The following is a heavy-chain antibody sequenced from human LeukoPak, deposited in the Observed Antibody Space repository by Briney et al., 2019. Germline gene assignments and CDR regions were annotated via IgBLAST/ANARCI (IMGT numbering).Heavy chain of an antibody. D-gene: IGHD6-13*01. CDR3: ASSQQLASFQH. V-gene: IGHV4-38-2*02. CDR2: IYYSGST. Sequence: PSETLSLTCTVSGYSISSSYYWGWIRQPPGKGLEWIGSIYYSGSTYYNPSLKSRVTISVDTSKNQFSLKLSSVTAADTAVYYCASSQQLASFQHWGQGTLVTVSS. J-gene: IGHJ1*01. CDR1: GYSISSSYY.